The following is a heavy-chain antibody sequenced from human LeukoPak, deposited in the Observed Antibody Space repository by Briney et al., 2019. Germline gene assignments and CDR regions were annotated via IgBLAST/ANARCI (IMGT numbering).Heavy chain of an antibody. D-gene: IGHD2-2*01. V-gene: IGHV4-38-2*02. CDR2: IYHSGST. Sequence: TPSETLSLTCAVSGYSISSGYYWGWIRQPPGKGLEWIGSIYHSGSTYYNPSLKSRVTISVDTSKNQFSLKLSSVTAADTAVYYCARDSVVVPAAIHWFDPWGQGTLVTVSS. CDR1: GYSISSGYY. J-gene: IGHJ5*02. CDR3: ARDSVVVPAAIHWFDP.